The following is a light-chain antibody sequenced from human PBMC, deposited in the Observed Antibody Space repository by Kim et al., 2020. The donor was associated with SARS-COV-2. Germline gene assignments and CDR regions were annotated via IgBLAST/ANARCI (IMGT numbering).Light chain of an antibody. CDR2: AAS. J-gene: IGKJ1*01. CDR1: QSISSY. CDR3: QHSYSTPPT. V-gene: IGKV1-39*01. Sequence: DIQMTQSPSSLSASVGDRVTITCRASQSISSYLNWYQQKPGKAPNLLIYAASSLQSWVPSRFSGSGSGTDFTLTISSLQPEDFATYYCQHSYSTPPTFCQGTTVDIK.